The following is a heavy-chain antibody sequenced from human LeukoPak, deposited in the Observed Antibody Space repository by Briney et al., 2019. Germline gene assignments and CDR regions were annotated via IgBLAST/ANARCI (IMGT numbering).Heavy chain of an antibody. CDR2: IYYSGST. D-gene: IGHD4-11*01. V-gene: IGHV4-59*08. CDR3: AXXGGTRITLVEVYYFDY. Sequence: SETLSLTCTVSGGSISSYYWSWIRQPPGKGLEWIGYIYYSGSTNYNPSLKSRVTISVDTSKNQFSLKLSSVTAADTAVYYCAXXGGTRITLVEVYYFDYWGQGTLVTVSS. CDR1: GGSISSYY. J-gene: IGHJ4*02.